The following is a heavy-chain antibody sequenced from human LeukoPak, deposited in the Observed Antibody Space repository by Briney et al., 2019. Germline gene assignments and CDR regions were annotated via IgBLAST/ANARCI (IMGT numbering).Heavy chain of an antibody. V-gene: IGHV4-39*07. CDR3: ARRGYYGSGSYYAKPRHFDY. CDR2: IHYSGST. J-gene: IGHJ4*02. D-gene: IGHD3-10*01. CDR1: GGSITTSSYY. Sequence: SETLSLTCTVSGGSITTSSYYWGWIRQPPGKGLEWIGSIHYSGSTYYNPSLKSRVTISVDTSKNQFSLKLSSVTAADTAVYYCARRGYYGSGSYYAKPRHFDYWGQGTLVTVSS.